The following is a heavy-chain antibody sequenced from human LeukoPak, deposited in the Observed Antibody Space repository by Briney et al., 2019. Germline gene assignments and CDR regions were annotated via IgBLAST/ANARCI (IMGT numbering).Heavy chain of an antibody. CDR1: GLTFSTYS. Sequence: PGGSLRLSCAVSGLTFSTYSMNWVRQAPGKGLEWVSSISSSSRNIYYADSVKGRFTISRDNAKNSLYLQMNSLRAEDTAVYYCARDTDYGDYLDAFDIWGQGTMVTVSS. V-gene: IGHV3-21*01. J-gene: IGHJ3*02. CDR3: ARDTDYGDYLDAFDI. CDR2: ISSSSRNI. D-gene: IGHD4-17*01.